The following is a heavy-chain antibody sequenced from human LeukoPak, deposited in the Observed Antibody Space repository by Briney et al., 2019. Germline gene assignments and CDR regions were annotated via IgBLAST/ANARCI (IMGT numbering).Heavy chain of an antibody. D-gene: IGHD1-1*01. V-gene: IGHV4-34*01. CDR1: GGSFSGYY. CDR2: INHSGSA. J-gene: IGHJ5*02. Sequence: PSETLSLTCAVYGGSFSGYYWSWIRQPPGKGLEWIGEINHSGSAYYNPPLKSRVTISGDTSNNQFSLKLSSVTAVDTAIYYCATLAGTTYHWGQGTLVTVSS. CDR3: ATLAGTTYH.